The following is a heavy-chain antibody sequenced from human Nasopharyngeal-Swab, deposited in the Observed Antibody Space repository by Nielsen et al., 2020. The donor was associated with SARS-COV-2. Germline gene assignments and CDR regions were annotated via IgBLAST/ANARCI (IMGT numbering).Heavy chain of an antibody. CDR2: IGTAGAT. J-gene: IGHJ6*02. V-gene: IGHV3-13*01. CDR3: ARAHYGGTYYYYYGMDV. D-gene: IGHD4-23*01. CDR1: GFTFSSYD. Sequence: GGSLRLSCAASGFTFSSYDMHWVRQATGKGLEWVSAIGTAGATYYPGSVKGRFTISRENAKNSLYLQMNSLRAGDTAVYYCARAHYGGTYYYYYGMDVWGQGTTVTVSS.